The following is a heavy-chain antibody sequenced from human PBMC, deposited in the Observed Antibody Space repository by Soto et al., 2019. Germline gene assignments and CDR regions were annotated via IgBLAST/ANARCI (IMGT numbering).Heavy chain of an antibody. CDR3: ARVKGYCSGGSCYSDAFDI. CDR2: INAGNGST. J-gene: IGHJ3*02. V-gene: IGHV1-3*01. CDR1: GYTFTSYA. Sequence: GASVKVSCKASGYTFTSYAMHWVRQAPGQRLEWMGWINAGNGSTKYSQKFQGRVTITRDASASTAYMELSSLRSEDTAVYYCARVKGYCSGGSCYSDAFDIWGQGTMVTVSS. D-gene: IGHD2-15*01.